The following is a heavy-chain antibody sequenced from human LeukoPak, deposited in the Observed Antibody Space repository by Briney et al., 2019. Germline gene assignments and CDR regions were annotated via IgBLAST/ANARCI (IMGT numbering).Heavy chain of an antibody. CDR3: ARGSSSWPYYYYGMDV. CDR2: ISSSSSYI. Sequence: GGSLRLSCAASGFTFSSYSMNWVRQAPGKGLEWVSSISSSSSYIYYADSVKGRFTISRDNAKNSLYLQMNSLRAEDTAVYYCARGSSSWPYYYYGMDVWGQGTTVTVSS. D-gene: IGHD6-13*01. CDR1: GFTFSSYS. V-gene: IGHV3-21*01. J-gene: IGHJ6*02.